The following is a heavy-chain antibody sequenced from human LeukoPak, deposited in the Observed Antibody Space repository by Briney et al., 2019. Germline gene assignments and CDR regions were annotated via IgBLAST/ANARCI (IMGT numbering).Heavy chain of an antibody. Sequence: GGSLRLSCAASGFTFSTHAMNWVRQAPGKGLEWVSSISTNGNYIFYADSMKGRFTISRDNAKNSLYLQMNSLRAEDTAVYYCAELGITMIGGVWGKGTTVTISS. CDR1: GFTFSTHA. V-gene: IGHV3-21*01. CDR3: AELGITMIGGV. J-gene: IGHJ6*04. D-gene: IGHD3-10*02. CDR2: ISTNGNYI.